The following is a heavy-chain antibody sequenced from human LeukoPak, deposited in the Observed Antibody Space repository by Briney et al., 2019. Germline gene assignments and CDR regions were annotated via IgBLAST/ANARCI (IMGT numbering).Heavy chain of an antibody. CDR3: AKGHTMIVVVTHFDY. J-gene: IGHJ4*02. D-gene: IGHD3-22*01. CDR1: GFTFSSYW. V-gene: IGHV3-7*03. CDR2: VKQDGSEK. Sequence: GGSLRLSCAASGFTFSSYWMSWVRQAPGKGLEWAANVKQDGSEKYYVDSVKGRFTISRDNAKNSLYLQMNSLRAEDTALYYCAKGHTMIVVVTHFDYWGQGTLVTVSS.